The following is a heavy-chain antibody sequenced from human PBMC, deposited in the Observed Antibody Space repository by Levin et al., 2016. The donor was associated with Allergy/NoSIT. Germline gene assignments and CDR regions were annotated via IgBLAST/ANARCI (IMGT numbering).Heavy chain of an antibody. D-gene: IGHD3-3*01. Sequence: GGSLRLSCAASGFTFDEYVMHWVRQAPGKGLEWVSLVSWDGDSTYYSDSVKGRFTISRDNSKKTLSLQMNSLRVEDTAIYYCAKGGFYYDFWSGPFINWFDPWGQGTLVTVSS. CDR1: GFTFDEYV. J-gene: IGHJ5*02. CDR2: VSWDGDST. V-gene: IGHV3-43D*04. CDR3: AKGGFYYDFWSGPFINWFDP.